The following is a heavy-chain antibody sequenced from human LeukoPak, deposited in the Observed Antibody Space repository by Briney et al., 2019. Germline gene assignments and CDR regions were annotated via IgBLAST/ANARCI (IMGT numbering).Heavy chain of an antibody. D-gene: IGHD2-2*01. Sequence: SETLSLTCTVSGGSISSSSYYWGWIRQPPGKGLEWIGGIYYSGSTYYNPSLKSRVTISVDTSKNQFSLKLSSVTAADTAVYYCATLDYCSSTSCSMEYYFDYWGQGTRTSWGQGTLVTVSS. CDR3: ATLDYCSSTSCSMEYYFDYWGQGTRTS. CDR1: GGSISSSSYY. V-gene: IGHV4-39*01. CDR2: IYYSGST. J-gene: IGHJ5*02.